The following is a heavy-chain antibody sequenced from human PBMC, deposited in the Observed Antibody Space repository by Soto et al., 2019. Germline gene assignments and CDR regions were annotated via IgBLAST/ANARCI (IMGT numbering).Heavy chain of an antibody. Sequence: SVKGYCRASGYTFTSYGISWVRQAPGQGLEWMGGIIPMFGTPHYAEKFQDRVTITADESTGTAYLELSSLTSEDTAVYYCATSEGRDGYSFDYWGPGTLVTVSS. V-gene: IGHV1-69*01. CDR3: ATSEGRDGYSFDY. D-gene: IGHD5-12*01. CDR2: IIPMFGTP. CDR1: GYTFTSYG. J-gene: IGHJ4*02.